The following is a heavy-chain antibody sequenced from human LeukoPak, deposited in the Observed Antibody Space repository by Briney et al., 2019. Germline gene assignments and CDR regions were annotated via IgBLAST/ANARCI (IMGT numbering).Heavy chain of an antibody. D-gene: IGHD1-1*01. CDR3: ARDVADLGRLDDY. CDR2: INPSGGST. V-gene: IGHV1-46*01. CDR1: GYTFTSYY. Sequence: ASVKVSCKAPGYTFTSYYIHWVRQAPGQGLEWMGIINPSGGSTSYAQKFQGRVTMTRDTSTSTVYMELSSLRSEDTAVYYCARDVADLGRLDDYWGQGTLVTVSS. J-gene: IGHJ4*02.